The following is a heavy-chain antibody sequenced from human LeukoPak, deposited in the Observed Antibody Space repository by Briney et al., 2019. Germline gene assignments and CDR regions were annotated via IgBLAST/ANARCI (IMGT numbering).Heavy chain of an antibody. CDR2: IYYSGST. CDR1: GGSISSSSYY. CDR3: ARHRSITMVRGVIHSIDWFDP. Sequence: SETLSLTCTVSGGSISSSSYYWGWIRQPPGKGLEWIGSIYYSGSTYYNPSLKSRVTISVDTSKNQFSLKLSSVTAAGTAVYYCARHRSITMVRGVIHSIDWFDPWGQGTLVTVSS. J-gene: IGHJ5*02. D-gene: IGHD3-10*01. V-gene: IGHV4-39*01.